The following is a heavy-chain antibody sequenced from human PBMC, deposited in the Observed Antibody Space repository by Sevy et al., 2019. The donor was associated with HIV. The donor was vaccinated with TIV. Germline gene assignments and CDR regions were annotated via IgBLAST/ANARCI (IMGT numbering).Heavy chain of an antibody. J-gene: IGHJ4*02. CDR2: ILHDGSNE. Sequence: GGSLRLSCAASRFNFSNYAMHWVRQAPGKGLEWVALILHDGSNEHYADSVKGRFIISRDNSQNTVYLQMNSLRPEDTAVYYCARDRLLSLLDFWGQGTLVTVSS. CDR1: RFNFSNYA. D-gene: IGHD2-21*01. CDR3: ARDRLLSLLDF. V-gene: IGHV3-30*04.